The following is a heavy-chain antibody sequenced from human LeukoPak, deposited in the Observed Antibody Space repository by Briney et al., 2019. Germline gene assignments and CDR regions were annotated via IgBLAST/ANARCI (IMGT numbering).Heavy chain of an antibody. CDR2: ISYDGSNK. CDR3: APEGDGYILFDY. J-gene: IGHJ4*02. V-gene: IGHV3-30*03. D-gene: IGHD5-24*01. Sequence: GRSLILSCAAPGFTFSSYGMHWVRQAPGKGLEWVAVISYDGSNKYYADSVKGRFTISRDNSKNTLYLQMNSLRVEDTAVYYCAPEGDGYILFDYWGQGTLVTVSS. CDR1: GFTFSSYG.